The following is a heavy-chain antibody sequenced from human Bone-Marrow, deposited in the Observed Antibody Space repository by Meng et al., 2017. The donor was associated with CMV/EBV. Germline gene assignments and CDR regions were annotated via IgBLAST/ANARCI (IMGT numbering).Heavy chain of an antibody. J-gene: IGHJ6*02. Sequence: GESLTISCAASGFTFDDYAMHWVRQAPGKGLEWVSGITWNRNSIGYADSVKGRFTISRDNVKHSLYLQMNSLRPEDTALYYCVKDTIPGSSGWLIYGMDVWGQGTTVTVSS. V-gene: IGHV3-9*01. D-gene: IGHD6-19*01. CDR2: ITWNRNSI. CDR1: GFTFDDYA. CDR3: VKDTIPGSSGWLIYGMDV.